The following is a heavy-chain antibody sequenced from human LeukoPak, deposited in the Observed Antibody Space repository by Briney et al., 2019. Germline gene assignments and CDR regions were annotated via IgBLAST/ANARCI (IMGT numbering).Heavy chain of an antibody. CDR2: IYTSGST. Sequence: PSETLSLTCTVSGGSIISGSYYWSWIRQPAGKGLEWIGRIYTSGSTNYNPSLKSRVTISVDTSKNQFSLKLSSVTAADTAVYYCARSAITIFGVVTFDYWGQGTLVTVSS. D-gene: IGHD3-3*01. J-gene: IGHJ4*02. CDR1: GGSIISGSYY. CDR3: ARSAITIFGVVTFDY. V-gene: IGHV4-61*02.